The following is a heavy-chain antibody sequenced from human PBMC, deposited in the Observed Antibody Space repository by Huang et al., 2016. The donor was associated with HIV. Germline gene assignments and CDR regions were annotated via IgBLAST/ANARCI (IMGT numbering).Heavy chain of an antibody. V-gene: IGHV4-59*01. D-gene: IGHD5-12*01. CDR1: GGSISSYY. CDR3: ARGPSPWLQEAFDI. J-gene: IGHJ3*02. Sequence: QVQLQESGPGLVKPSETLSLTCTVSGGSISSYYWSWIRQPPGNGLECIGYIYYSGSTNYNPSRKSRVTISVDTSKNQFSLKLRSVTAADTAVYYCARGPSPWLQEAFDIWGQGTMVTVSS. CDR2: IYYSGST.